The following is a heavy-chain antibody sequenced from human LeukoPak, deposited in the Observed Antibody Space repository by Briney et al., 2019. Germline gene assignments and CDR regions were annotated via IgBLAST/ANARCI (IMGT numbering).Heavy chain of an antibody. CDR2: ISSSSSYI. CDR1: GFTFSSYS. CDR3: AREGYYYDSSGYYPDYFDY. V-gene: IGHV3-21*01. D-gene: IGHD3-22*01. Sequence: RSGGSLRLSCAASGFTFSSYSMNWVRQAPGKGLEWVSSISSSSSYIYYADSVKGRFTISRDNSKNTLYLQMNSLRAEDTAVYYCAREGYYYDSSGYYPDYFDYWGQGTLVTVSS. J-gene: IGHJ4*02.